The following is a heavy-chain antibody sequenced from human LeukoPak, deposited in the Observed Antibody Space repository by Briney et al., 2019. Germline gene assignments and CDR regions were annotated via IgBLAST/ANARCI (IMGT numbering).Heavy chain of an antibody. D-gene: IGHD3-10*01. J-gene: IGHJ4*02. V-gene: IGHV3-48*03. Sequence: PGGSLRLSCAASGFTFSSYQINWVRQAPGQGLEWLAYIDSSSDVIHYADSVKGRFTISRDNAESSLYLQMNNLRVEDTAVYYCARDATLVPGIVYFDYWGQRTQVTVSS. CDR3: ARDATLVPGIVYFDY. CDR1: GFTFSSYQ. CDR2: IDSSSDVI.